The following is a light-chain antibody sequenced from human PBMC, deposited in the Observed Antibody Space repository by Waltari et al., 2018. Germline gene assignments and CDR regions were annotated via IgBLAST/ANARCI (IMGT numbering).Light chain of an antibody. CDR2: KAS. CDR1: QSISNW. CDR3: QQYNTYSS. Sequence: DIRMTQSPSSLSASVGDRVTITCRACQSISNWLAWYQQKPGKAPILLIYKASILKSGVPSRFSGGGSGTQFTLTISSLQPDDFATYYCQQYNTYSSFGQGTKLEIK. J-gene: IGKJ2*01. V-gene: IGKV1-5*03.